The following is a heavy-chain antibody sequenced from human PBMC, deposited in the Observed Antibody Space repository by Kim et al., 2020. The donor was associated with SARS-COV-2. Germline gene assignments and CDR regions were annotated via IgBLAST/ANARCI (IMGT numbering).Heavy chain of an antibody. Sequence: GGSLRLSCAASGFTFSSSDMHWVRQATGEGLEWVSAIGTAGDTYYPGSVKGRFTISRDNAKNSVYLQMSSLRAGDTAVYYCATSSGWYYFDYWGQGILVT. CDR2: IGTAGDT. CDR1: GFTFSSSD. CDR3: ATSSGWYYFDY. J-gene: IGHJ4*02. D-gene: IGHD6-19*01. V-gene: IGHV3-13*01.